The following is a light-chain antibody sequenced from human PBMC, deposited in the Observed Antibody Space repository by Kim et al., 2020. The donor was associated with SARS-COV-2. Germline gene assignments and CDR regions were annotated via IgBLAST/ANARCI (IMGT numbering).Light chain of an antibody. V-gene: IGLV3-19*01. CDR2: GKK. J-gene: IGLJ2*01. Sequence: VALGQTVSITCQGDSLRSYYAPWYQQKPGQAPILVIYGKKNRPSGIPDRFSGNSSGNTASLTITGTQAGDEADYYCNSRDSNDTVVCGGGTQVTVL. CDR1: SLRSYY. CDR3: NSRDSNDTVV.